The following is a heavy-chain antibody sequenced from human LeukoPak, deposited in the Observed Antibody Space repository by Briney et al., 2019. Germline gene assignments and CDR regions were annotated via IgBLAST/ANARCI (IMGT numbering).Heavy chain of an antibody. CDR3: ARDRDSSGWFDY. CDR1: GGSISSVY. Sequence: SETLSLTCSVSGGSISSVYWGWIRQPPGKSLEWIGYIHYSGSTNYNPSLKSRVTMSVDMSKNQFSLKLSSVTAADTAFYYCARDRDSSGWFDYWGQGALVTVSS. D-gene: IGHD6-19*01. CDR2: IHYSGST. V-gene: IGHV4-59*01. J-gene: IGHJ4*02.